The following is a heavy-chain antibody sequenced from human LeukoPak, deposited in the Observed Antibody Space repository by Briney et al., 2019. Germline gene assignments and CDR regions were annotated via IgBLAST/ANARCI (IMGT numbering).Heavy chain of an antibody. V-gene: IGHV1-2*02. Sequence: ASVKVSCKASGYTFTEYYMHWVRQAPGQGLEWMGWINPNSGGTKYAQNFQDRVTITRDTSISTAYMELSRLRSDDTAVYYCARVEWQQLARGPFDYWGQGTLVTVSS. CDR3: ARVEWQQLARGPFDY. CDR2: INPNSGGT. CDR1: GYTFTEYY. D-gene: IGHD6-13*01. J-gene: IGHJ4*02.